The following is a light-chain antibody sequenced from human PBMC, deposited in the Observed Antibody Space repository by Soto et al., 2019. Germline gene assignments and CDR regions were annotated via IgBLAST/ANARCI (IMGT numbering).Light chain of an antibody. CDR1: QDSSNY. Sequence: IRMPQSPSSLSASIGDRVTISCQASQDSSNYFNWYQQKPGEAPKLLIYDASALPRGVPSRFSGSGSGTKFTLTIASLQPYDFATDYCQQYETFSGTFGPGTKVDIK. CDR3: QQYETFSGT. CDR2: DAS. V-gene: IGKV1-33*01. J-gene: IGKJ1*01.